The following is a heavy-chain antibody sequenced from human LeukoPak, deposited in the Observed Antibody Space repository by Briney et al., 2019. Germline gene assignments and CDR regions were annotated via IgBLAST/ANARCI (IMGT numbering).Heavy chain of an antibody. V-gene: IGHV3-48*01. D-gene: IGHD3-3*01. J-gene: IGHJ4*02. CDR1: GFTFSSDS. Sequence: GGSLRLSCAASGFTFSSDSMNWARQAPGKGLEWVSYISSSSSTIYYADSVKGRFTISRDNSKNTLYLQMNSLRAEDTAVYYCAEDFVEGPYYFDYWGQGTLVTVSS. CDR3: AEDFVEGPYYFDY. CDR2: ISSSSSTI.